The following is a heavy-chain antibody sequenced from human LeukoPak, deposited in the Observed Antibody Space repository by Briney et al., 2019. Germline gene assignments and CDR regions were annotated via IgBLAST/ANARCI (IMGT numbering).Heavy chain of an antibody. V-gene: IGHV3-23*01. CDR2: ISGSGGST. J-gene: IGHJ3*02. D-gene: IGHD1-26*01. CDR1: RFTFSNYA. Sequence: GGSLRLSCAASRFTFSNYAMSWVRKAPGKGLEWVSTISGSGGSTYYADSVKGRFTISRDNSKNTLYLQMNSLRAEDTAVYYCAKGPGSGNYLEAFDIWGQGTMVTVSS. CDR3: AKGPGSGNYLEAFDI.